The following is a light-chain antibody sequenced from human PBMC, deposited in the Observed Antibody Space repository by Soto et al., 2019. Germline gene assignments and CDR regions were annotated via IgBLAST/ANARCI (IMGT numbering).Light chain of an antibody. CDR1: QSISTH. J-gene: IGKJ4*01. Sequence: DIQRTQSPSSLSASVGDRVIISCRACQSISTHLNRYQQKPGKAPNLLIYAASSLRSGVPSQFRGNGSGTDFTLTISSLQLEHFATYSCQKSYMTPAGFDGGT. CDR2: AAS. CDR3: QKSYMTPAG. V-gene: IGKV1-39*01.